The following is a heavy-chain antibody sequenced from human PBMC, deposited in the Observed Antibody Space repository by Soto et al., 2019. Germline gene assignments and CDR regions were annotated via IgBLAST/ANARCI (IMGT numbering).Heavy chain of an antibody. CDR3: ARGSCSSASCYTGDY. CDR1: NASISSYY. J-gene: IGHJ4*01. Sequence: SETLSLTCTVSNASISSYYWSWIRQPPGKGLEWIGYIYFTGSTNYNPSLKSRVTISVDTSKNHFSLKLSSVTAGDTAVYYCARGSCSSASCYTGDYWGQGTLVTVPS. D-gene: IGHD2-2*02. V-gene: IGHV4-59*01. CDR2: IYFTGST.